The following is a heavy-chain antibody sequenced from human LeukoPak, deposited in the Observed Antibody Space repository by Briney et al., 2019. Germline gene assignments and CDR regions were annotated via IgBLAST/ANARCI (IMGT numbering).Heavy chain of an antibody. V-gene: IGHV3-23*01. CDR2: ISGSGAST. Sequence: GGSLRLSCAASGLTFSNYAMSWVRQAPGKGLEWVSTISGSGASTYYADSVKDRFTISRDNSRNTLYLQMNNLRAEDTALYYCAKDPAVTTIGFDYWGQGTLVTVSS. CDR1: GLTFSNYA. J-gene: IGHJ4*02. CDR3: AKDPAVTTIGFDY. D-gene: IGHD4-11*01.